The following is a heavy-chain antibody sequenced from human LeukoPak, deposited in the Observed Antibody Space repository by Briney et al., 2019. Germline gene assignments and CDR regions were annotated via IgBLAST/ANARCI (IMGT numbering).Heavy chain of an antibody. D-gene: IGHD6-13*01. CDR1: GFTFSSYG. V-gene: IGHV3-30*03. CDR2: ISYDGSNK. J-gene: IGHJ4*02. CDR3: VAEFDY. Sequence: GRSLRLSCAASGFTFSSYGMHWVRQAPGKGLEWVAVISYDGSNKYYADSVKGRFTISRDNSKNTLYLQMNSLRAEDTAVYYCVAEFDYWGQRTLVTVSS.